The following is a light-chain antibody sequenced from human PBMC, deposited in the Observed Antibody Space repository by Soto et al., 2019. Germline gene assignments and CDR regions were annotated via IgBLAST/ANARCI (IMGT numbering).Light chain of an antibody. J-gene: IGKJ4*01. V-gene: IGKV1-39*01. CDR2: AAS. CDR1: QSISSY. CDR3: QQSYSTPLT. Sequence: DIQMTQSPSSLSASVGDRVTITCRASQSISSYLYWYQQKPGKAPKLLIYAASSLQSGVPSRFSGSGSGTDFTLTISSLQPEDFATYYCQQSYSTPLTFGGGTKVDIK.